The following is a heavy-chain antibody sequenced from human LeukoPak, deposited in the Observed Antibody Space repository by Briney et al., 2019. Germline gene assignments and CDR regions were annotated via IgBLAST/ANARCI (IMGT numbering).Heavy chain of an antibody. J-gene: IGHJ4*02. CDR1: GFTFSSYA. V-gene: IGHV3-30*04. CDR3: ARDGYYGKTGVSLDY. Sequence: PGGSLRLSCAASGFTFSSYAMHWVRQAPGKGLEWVAVISYDGSNKYYADSVKGRFTISRDNSKNTLYLQMNSLRAEDTAVYYCARDGYYGKTGVSLDYWGQGTLVTVSS. D-gene: IGHD3-10*01. CDR2: ISYDGSNK.